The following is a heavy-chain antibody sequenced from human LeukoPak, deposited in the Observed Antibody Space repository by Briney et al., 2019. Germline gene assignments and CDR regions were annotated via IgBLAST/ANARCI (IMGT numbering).Heavy chain of an antibody. CDR1: GFTFSNFA. CDR2: IWYDGSNK. Sequence: PGGSLRLSCAASGFTFSNFAMSWVRQAPGKGLEWVAVIWYDGSNKYYADSVKGRFTISRDNSKNTLYLQMNSLRAEDTAVYYCARGCLWFGELLWNYYYGMDVWGQGTTVTVSS. J-gene: IGHJ6*02. CDR3: ARGCLWFGELLWNYYYGMDV. D-gene: IGHD3-10*01. V-gene: IGHV3-33*08.